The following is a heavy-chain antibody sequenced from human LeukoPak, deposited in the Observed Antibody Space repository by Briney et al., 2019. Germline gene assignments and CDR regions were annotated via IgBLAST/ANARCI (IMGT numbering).Heavy chain of an antibody. Sequence: PGRSLRLSCAASGFTFSSYGMRWVRQAPGKGLEWVAVISYDGSNKYYADSVKGRFTISRDNSKNTLYLQMNSLRPEDTAVYYCATVGHYHDFDYWGQGTLVTVSS. V-gene: IGHV3-30*03. CDR2: ISYDGSNK. J-gene: IGHJ4*02. D-gene: IGHD3-3*01. CDR1: GFTFSSYG. CDR3: ATVGHYHDFDY.